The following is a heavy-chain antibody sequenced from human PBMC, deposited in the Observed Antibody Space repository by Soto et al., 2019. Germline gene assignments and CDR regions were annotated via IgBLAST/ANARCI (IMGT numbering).Heavy chain of an antibody. CDR2: ISGSGGST. CDR1: GFTFSSYA. CDR3: AKDRETTVPKHAFDI. D-gene: IGHD4-17*01. J-gene: IGHJ3*02. V-gene: IGHV3-23*01. Sequence: EVQLLESGGGLVQPGGSLRLPCLASGFTFSSYALSWVRQAPGKGLEWVSAISGSGGSTYYADSVKGRFTITRDNSKNPLYLQMNSVRAEDTAVYYCAKDRETTVPKHAFDIWGQGTIVTVSS.